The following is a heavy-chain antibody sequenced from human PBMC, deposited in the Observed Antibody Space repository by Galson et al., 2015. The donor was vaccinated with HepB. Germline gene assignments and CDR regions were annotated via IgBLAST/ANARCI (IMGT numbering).Heavy chain of an antibody. Sequence: QSGAEVKKPGESLKISCKGSGYSFTSYWIGWVRQMPGKGLEWMGIIYPGDSDTRYSPSFQGQVTISADKSISTAYLQWSSLKASDTAMYYCARQVRSVGRGDSSWFPFDYWGQGTLVTVSS. J-gene: IGHJ4*02. CDR3: ARQVRSVGRGDSSWFPFDY. D-gene: IGHD6-13*01. CDR2: IYPGDSDT. V-gene: IGHV5-51*01. CDR1: GYSFTSYW.